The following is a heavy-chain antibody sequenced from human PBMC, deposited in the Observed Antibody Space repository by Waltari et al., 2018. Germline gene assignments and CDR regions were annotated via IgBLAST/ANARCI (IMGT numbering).Heavy chain of an antibody. D-gene: IGHD5-12*01. CDR1: GGSITTSRHY. Sequence: QLQLQESGPGLVKPSETLSLTCSVSGGSITTSRHYWGWIRQPPVQGLEWIATLSYNGATYTSPSLTSRVTMSRDTSKNQLSLTLGAVTAADAAVYYCATYIGASVGTAAFDVWGQGKMVIVSS. CDR2: LSYNGAT. CDR3: ATYIGASVGTAAFDV. J-gene: IGHJ3*01. V-gene: IGHV4-39*01.